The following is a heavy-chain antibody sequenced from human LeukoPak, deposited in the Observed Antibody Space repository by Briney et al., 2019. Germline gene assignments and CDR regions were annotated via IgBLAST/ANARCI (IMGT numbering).Heavy chain of an antibody. Sequence: GASVKVSCKASGYTFTSYYMHWVRQAPGQGLEWMGIINPSGGCTSYAQKFQGRVTMTRDTSTSTVYMELSSLRSEDTAVYYCARDPDYYDSSGYYLPGDYWGQGTLVTVSS. J-gene: IGHJ4*02. CDR2: INPSGGCT. V-gene: IGHV1-46*01. D-gene: IGHD3-22*01. CDR1: GYTFTSYY. CDR3: ARDPDYYDSSGYYLPGDY.